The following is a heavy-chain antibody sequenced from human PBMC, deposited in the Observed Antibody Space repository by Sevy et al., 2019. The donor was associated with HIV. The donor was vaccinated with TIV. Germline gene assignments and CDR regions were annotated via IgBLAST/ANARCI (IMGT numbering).Heavy chain of an antibody. V-gene: IGHV3-33*01. CDR1: GFTFSSYG. Sequence: GESLKISCAASGFTFSSYGMHWVRQAPGKGLEWVAVIWYDGSNKYYADSVKGRFTISRDNSKNTLYLQMNSLRAEDTAVYYCARESYERGAYYFDYWGQGTLVTVSS. J-gene: IGHJ4*02. D-gene: IGHD1-26*01. CDR2: IWYDGSNK. CDR3: ARESYERGAYYFDY.